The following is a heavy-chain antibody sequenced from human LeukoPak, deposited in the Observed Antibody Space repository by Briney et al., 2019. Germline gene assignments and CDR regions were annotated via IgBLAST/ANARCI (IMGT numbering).Heavy chain of an antibody. Sequence: SETPSLTCAVYGGSFSGYYWSWIRQPPGKGLEWIGEINHSGSTNYNPSLKSRVTISVDTSKNQFSLKLSSVTAADTAVYYCARVQSFYYDILTGYYNYGIDVWGQGTTVTVSS. CDR1: GGSFSGYY. CDR2: INHSGST. D-gene: IGHD3-9*01. CDR3: ARVQSFYYDILTGYYNYGIDV. V-gene: IGHV4-34*01. J-gene: IGHJ6*02.